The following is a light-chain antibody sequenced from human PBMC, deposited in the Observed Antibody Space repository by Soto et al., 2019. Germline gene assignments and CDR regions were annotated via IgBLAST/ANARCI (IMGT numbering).Light chain of an antibody. J-gene: IGKJ4*01. CDR2: DAS. CDR3: QQVNVYPST. CDR1: QGISSY. V-gene: IGKV1-9*01. Sequence: DIHMSQSPSSLRASLGYTATSTCRASQGISSYLGWYQQKPGKAPNLLIYDASTLHSGVPSRFSGGGSGTDFTLTISSLQPEDFATYYCQQVNVYPSTFGGGTKVDI.